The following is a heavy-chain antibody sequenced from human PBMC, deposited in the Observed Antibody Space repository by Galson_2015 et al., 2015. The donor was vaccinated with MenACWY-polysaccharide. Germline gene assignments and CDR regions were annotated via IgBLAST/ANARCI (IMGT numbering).Heavy chain of an antibody. Sequence: ETLSLTCTVSDDSIRSHSWTWIRQPPGKGLEYIGYIFSTGSSNYNPSLKSRVTMSVDTSKNQFSLRLSSVTAADTAVYYCARSVFGVAGRYFDSWGQGTLVTV. V-gene: IGHV4-59*08. CDR2: IFSTGSS. J-gene: IGHJ4*02. CDR3: ARSVFGVAGRYFDS. D-gene: IGHD3-3*01. CDR1: DDSIRSHS.